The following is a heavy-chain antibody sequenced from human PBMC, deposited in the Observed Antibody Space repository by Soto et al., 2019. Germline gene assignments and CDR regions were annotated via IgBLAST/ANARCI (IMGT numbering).Heavy chain of an antibody. J-gene: IGHJ6*02. Sequence: PGGSLRLSCEASGFIFSAYWMTWVRQAPGKGLEWVANIKQDGSEKNYPDSVKGRFIISRDNAKNSVYLQMNSLRAGDTALYYCARGPGDFYYYGMDVWGQGTTVTVSS. V-gene: IGHV3-7*03. D-gene: IGHD4-17*01. CDR1: GFIFSAYW. CDR3: ARGPGDFYYYGMDV. CDR2: IKQDGSEK.